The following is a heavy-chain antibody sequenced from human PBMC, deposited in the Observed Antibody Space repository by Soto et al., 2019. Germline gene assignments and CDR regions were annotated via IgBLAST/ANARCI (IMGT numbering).Heavy chain of an antibody. Sequence: GGSLRLSCAASGFTFSSYGMHWVRQAPGKGPEWVAVIWYDGSNKYYADSVKGRFTISRDNSKNTLYLQMNSLRAEDTAVYYCARTVALIVAKTYMDVWGKGTTVTVSS. CDR1: GFTFSSYG. CDR2: IWYDGSNK. CDR3: ARTVALIVAKTYMDV. V-gene: IGHV3-33*01. J-gene: IGHJ6*03. D-gene: IGHD5-12*01.